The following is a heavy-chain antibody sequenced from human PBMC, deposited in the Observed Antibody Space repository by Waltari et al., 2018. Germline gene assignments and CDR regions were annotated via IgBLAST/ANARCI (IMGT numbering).Heavy chain of an antibody. CDR2: ISAYNGNT. CDR1: CYPFTIYG. D-gene: IGHD1-26*01. Sequence: QVQLVQSGAAVKKPGASVTFSCKASCYPFTIYGLTWVHPAPAQGLEWMGWISAYNGNTNYAQKLQGRVTMTTDTSTSTAYMELRSLRSDDTAVYYCARDPTSSYSGSPIPFDYWGQGTLVTVSS. V-gene: IGHV1-18*01. J-gene: IGHJ4*02. CDR3: ARDPTSSYSGSPIPFDY.